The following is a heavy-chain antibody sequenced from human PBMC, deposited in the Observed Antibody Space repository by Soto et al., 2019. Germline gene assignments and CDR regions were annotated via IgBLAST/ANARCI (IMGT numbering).Heavy chain of an antibody. Sequence: YEPLTPTCTFNCCSIINNTRYYRAWIPQPPGKGLEWVGSIYYDGNTYYNPSLESRVTRAVDTSKNKFSLKLSSVTAADTAVYYCARDFAGSSTHYGMDVWGQGTTVS. CDR1: CCSIINNTRYY. CDR3: ARDFAGSSTHYGMDV. V-gene: IGHV4-39*07. D-gene: IGHD6-6*01. CDR2: IYYDGNT. J-gene: IGHJ6*02.